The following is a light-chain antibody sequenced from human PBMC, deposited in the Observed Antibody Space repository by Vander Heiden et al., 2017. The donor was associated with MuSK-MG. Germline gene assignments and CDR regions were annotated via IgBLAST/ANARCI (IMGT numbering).Light chain of an antibody. Sequence: DIVMTQSPDSLAVSLGERATINCKSSQSILYSSNNNNYLAWYQQKAGQPPKLLIYWASTRESGVPDRFSGSGSGTDFTLTISSLQAEDVAVYYCQQDDSTPRTFGQGTKVEIK. J-gene: IGKJ1*01. CDR2: WAS. V-gene: IGKV4-1*01. CDR3: QQDDSTPRT. CDR1: QSILYSSNNNNY.